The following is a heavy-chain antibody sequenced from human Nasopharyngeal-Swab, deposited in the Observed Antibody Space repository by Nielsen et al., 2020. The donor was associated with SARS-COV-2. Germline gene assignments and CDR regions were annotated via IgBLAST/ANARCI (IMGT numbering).Heavy chain of an antibody. CDR1: GFTFIIYG. CDR3: ARGKGVRGVIISTFDY. V-gene: IGHV3-33*01. Sequence: LSLTCAASGFTFIIYGMHWVRQAPGKGLEWVAVIWYDGSNKYYADSVKGRFTISRDNSKNTLYLQMNSLRAEDTAVYYCARGKGVRGVIISTFDYWGQGTLVTVSS. J-gene: IGHJ4*02. D-gene: IGHD3-10*02. CDR2: IWYDGSNK.